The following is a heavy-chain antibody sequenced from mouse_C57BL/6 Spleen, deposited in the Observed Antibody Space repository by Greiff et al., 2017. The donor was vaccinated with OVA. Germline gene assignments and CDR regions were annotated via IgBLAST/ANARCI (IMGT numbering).Heavy chain of an antibody. Sequence: QVQLQQPGAELVKPGASVKLSCKASGYTFTSYWMHWVKQRPGRGLEWIGRIDPNSGGTKYNEKFKSKATLSVDNPSSTAYMQLSSLTSEDSAVYYGARSGESNWDEGAWFAYWGQGTLVTVSA. V-gene: IGHV1-72*01. CDR1: GYTFTSYW. D-gene: IGHD4-1*01. J-gene: IGHJ3*01. CDR2: IDPNSGGT. CDR3: ARSGESNWDEGAWFAY.